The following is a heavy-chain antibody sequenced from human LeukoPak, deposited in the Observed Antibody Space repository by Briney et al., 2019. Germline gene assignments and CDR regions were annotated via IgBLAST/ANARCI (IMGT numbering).Heavy chain of an antibody. Sequence: GGSLRLSCAASGFTFSSSAMSWVRQAPGKGLEWVSAISNNGGYTYYADSVQGRFTISRDNSKSTLCLQMNSLRAEDTAVYYCARINRVVVVAATSMDVWGQGTTVTVSS. V-gene: IGHV3-23*01. CDR1: GFTFSSSA. CDR3: ARINRVVVVAATSMDV. CDR2: ISNNGGYT. D-gene: IGHD2-15*01. J-gene: IGHJ6*02.